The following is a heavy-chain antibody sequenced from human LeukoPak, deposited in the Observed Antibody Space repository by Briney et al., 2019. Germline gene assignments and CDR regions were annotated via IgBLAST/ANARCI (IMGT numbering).Heavy chain of an antibody. J-gene: IGHJ6*03. CDR3: AKGVGNGDHYYYYYMDV. CDR2: ISGSGGST. V-gene: IGHV3-23*01. Sequence: GGSLRLSCAASGFTFSSYAMSWVRQAPGKGLEWVSAISGSGGSTYYAGSVKGRFTISRDNSKNTLYLQMNSLRAEDTAVYYCAKGVGNGDHYYYYYMDVWGKGTTVTVSS. CDR1: GFTFSSYA. D-gene: IGHD4-17*01.